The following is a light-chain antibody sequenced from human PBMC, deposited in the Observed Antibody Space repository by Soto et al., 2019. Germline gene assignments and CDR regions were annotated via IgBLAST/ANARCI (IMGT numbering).Light chain of an antibody. CDR1: QSVYSSY. V-gene: IGKV3-20*01. J-gene: IGKJ5*01. Sequence: ETVLTQSPGTLSLSPGGRATLSCRTSQSVYSSYLAWYQHRPGQAPRLLIYGASSRATGVPDRFSGSGSGTDFTLTISRLEPEDFAVYYCQQYGSSPITFGQGTRLEIK. CDR2: GAS. CDR3: QQYGSSPIT.